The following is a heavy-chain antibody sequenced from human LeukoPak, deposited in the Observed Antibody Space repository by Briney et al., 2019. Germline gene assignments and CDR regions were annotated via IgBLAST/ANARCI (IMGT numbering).Heavy chain of an antibody. CDR1: GYTFTSYD. CDR3: ARGRGSGSGWRRFDY. D-gene: IGHD6-19*01. Sequence: ASVKVSCKASGYTFTSYDINWVRQATGQGLERMGWMNPNSGNTGYAQKFQGRVTMTRDTSISTAYMELSSLTSEDSAVYYCARGRGSGSGWRRFDYWGQGTLVTVSS. V-gene: IGHV1-8*01. J-gene: IGHJ4*02. CDR2: MNPNSGNT.